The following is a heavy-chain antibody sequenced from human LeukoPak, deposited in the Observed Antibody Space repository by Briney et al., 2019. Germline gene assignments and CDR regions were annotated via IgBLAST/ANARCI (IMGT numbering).Heavy chain of an antibody. CDR2: MNPNSGNT. V-gene: IGHV1-8*03. Sequence: GASVKVSCKASGYTFTSYDINWVRQATGQGLEWMGWMNPNSGNTGYAQKFQGRVTITRNTSISTAYMELSSLRSEDTAVYYCARARVGAGDAFDIWGQGTMVTVSS. CDR1: GYTFTSYD. J-gene: IGHJ3*02. CDR3: ARARVGAGDAFDI. D-gene: IGHD1-26*01.